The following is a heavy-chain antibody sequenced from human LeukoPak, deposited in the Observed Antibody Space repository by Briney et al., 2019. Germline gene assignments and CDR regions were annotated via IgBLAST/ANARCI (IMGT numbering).Heavy chain of an antibody. CDR2: IIPIFGIA. CDR1: GGTFSSYA. CDR3: ASLYDSNDY. D-gene: IGHD3-3*01. V-gene: IGHV1-69*04. J-gene: IGHJ4*02. Sequence: SVKVSCKASGGTFSSYAISWVRQAPGQGLEWMGRIIPIFGIANYAQKFQGRVTITADKSTSSAYMELSSLRSEDTAVYYCASLYDSNDYWGQGTLVTVSS.